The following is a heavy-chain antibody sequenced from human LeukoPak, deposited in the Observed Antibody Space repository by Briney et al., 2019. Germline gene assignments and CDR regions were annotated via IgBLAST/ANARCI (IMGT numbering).Heavy chain of an antibody. CDR3: ARFYGSGGNFDY. J-gene: IGHJ4*02. Sequence: ASVKVSCKASGYTFTCYYMHWVRQAPGQGLEWMGWINPNSGGTNYAQKFQGRVTMTRDTSISTAYMELSRLRSDDTAVYYCARFYGSGGNFDYWGQGTLVTVSS. CDR1: GYTFTCYY. D-gene: IGHD3-10*01. V-gene: IGHV1-2*02. CDR2: INPNSGGT.